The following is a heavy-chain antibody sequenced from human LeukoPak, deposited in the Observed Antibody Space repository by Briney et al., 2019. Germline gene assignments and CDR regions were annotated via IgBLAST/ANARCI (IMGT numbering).Heavy chain of an antibody. CDR3: ARDSSMLRGPMVIYYFDF. D-gene: IGHD3-10*01. Sequence: GGSLRLSCAASGFTVSSNYMSWVRQAPGKGLEWVSSISGGGDATYYADSVKGRFTISRDNSKNTLYLQMNSLRAEDTAVYYCARDSSMLRGPMVIYYFDFWGQGTLVTVSS. CDR2: ISGGGDAT. V-gene: IGHV3-23*01. CDR1: GFTVSSNY. J-gene: IGHJ4*02.